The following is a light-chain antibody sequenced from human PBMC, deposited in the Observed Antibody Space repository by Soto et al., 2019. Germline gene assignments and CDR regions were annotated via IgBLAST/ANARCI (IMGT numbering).Light chain of an antibody. CDR3: LQHNSHPFT. CDR2: AVS. V-gene: IGKV1-17*03. J-gene: IGKJ3*01. CDR1: QDIGNS. Sequence: DIQMTQSPSAMSASVGDSVTITCRASQDIGNSLAWFQQKPGKVPKRLIYAVSTLQSGVPSRFSGSRSGTEFTLTISSLQPEDFADYYCLQHNSHPFTFGPGTKVDIK.